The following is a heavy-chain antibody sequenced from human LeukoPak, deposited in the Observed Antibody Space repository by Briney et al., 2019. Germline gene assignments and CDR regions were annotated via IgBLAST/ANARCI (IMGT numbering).Heavy chain of an antibody. Sequence: ASVKVSCKASGYTFTSYYMHWVRQAPGQGLEWMGIINPSGGSTSYAQKFQGRVTMTRDTSTSTVYMELSSLRSEDTAVYYCSGRYYAEYFQHWGQGTLVTVSS. V-gene: IGHV1-46*01. J-gene: IGHJ1*01. CDR3: SGRYYAEYFQH. D-gene: IGHD1-26*01. CDR2: INPSGGST. CDR1: GYTFTSYY.